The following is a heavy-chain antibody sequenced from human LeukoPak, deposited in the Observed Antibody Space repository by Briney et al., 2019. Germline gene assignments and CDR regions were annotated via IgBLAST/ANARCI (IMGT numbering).Heavy chain of an antibody. CDR3: ARVRYYDSSGYISYYFDY. CDR1: GGSISTNNW. J-gene: IGHJ4*02. V-gene: IGHV4-4*02. CDR2: IYHTGST. Sequence: PSETLSLTCAVSGGSISTNNWWSWVRQPPGKGLEWIGEIYHTGSTNYSPSLRSRVTMSIDKSNNQFSLKLSSVTAADTAVYYCARVRYYDSSGYISYYFDYWGQGTLVTVSS. D-gene: IGHD3-22*01.